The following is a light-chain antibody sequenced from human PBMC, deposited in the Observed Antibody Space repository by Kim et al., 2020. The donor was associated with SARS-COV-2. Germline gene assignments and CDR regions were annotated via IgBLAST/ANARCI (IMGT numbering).Light chain of an antibody. CDR2: GAS. V-gene: IGKV3-20*01. Sequence: EIVLTQSPGTLSLSPGERATLSCRASQSISSSYLGLYQQKPGQAPRLLIYGASSRATGIPDRFSGSGSGTDFTLTISRLEPEDFAVYYCQHYGSAPYSFGQGTKLEIK. J-gene: IGKJ2*03. CDR3: QHYGSAPYS. CDR1: QSISSSY.